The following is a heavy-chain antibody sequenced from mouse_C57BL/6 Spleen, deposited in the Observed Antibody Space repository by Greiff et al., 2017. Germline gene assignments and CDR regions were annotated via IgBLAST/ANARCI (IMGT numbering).Heavy chain of an antibody. J-gene: IGHJ2*01. CDR1: GYSFTDYN. Sequence: EVQLQESGPELVKPGASVKISCKASGYSFTDYNMNWVKQSNGKSLEWIGEINPNYGTTSYNHTFKGKATLSVDQSSSTAYMQLNSLTSEDSAVYYCARSCYYGSRGYFYYQGQGPTLTVST. CDR3: ARSCYYGSRGYFYY. CDR2: INPNYGTT. V-gene: IGHV1-39*01. D-gene: IGHD1-1*01.